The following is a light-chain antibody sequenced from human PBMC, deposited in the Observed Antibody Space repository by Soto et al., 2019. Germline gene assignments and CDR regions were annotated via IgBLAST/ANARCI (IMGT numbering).Light chain of an antibody. CDR2: EGS. V-gene: IGLV2-23*01. Sequence: QSALIQPASVSGSPGQSITISCTETSSDVGSYNLVSWYQQHPGKAPKLMIYEGSKRPSGVSNRFSGSKSGNTASLTISGLQAEDEADYYCCSYAGSSTYVFGTGTKVTVL. J-gene: IGLJ1*01. CDR3: CSYAGSSTYV. CDR1: SSDVGSYNL.